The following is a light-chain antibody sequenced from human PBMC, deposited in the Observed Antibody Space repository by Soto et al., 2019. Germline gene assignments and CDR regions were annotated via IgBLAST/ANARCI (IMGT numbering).Light chain of an antibody. CDR2: LSSDGSH. J-gene: IGLJ2*01. Sequence: QLVLTQSPSASASLGASVKLTCTLSSGHSSYAIAWHQQQPEKGPRYLMKLSSDGSHSKGDGIPDRFSGSSSGAERYLTISSLQSEDEADYYSQTWDTRARVVFGGGTKLTVL. CDR3: QTWDTRARVV. CDR1: SGHSSYA. V-gene: IGLV4-69*01.